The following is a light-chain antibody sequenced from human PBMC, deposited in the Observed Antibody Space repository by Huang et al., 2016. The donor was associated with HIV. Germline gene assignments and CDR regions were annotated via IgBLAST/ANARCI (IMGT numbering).Light chain of an antibody. Sequence: EIVLTQSPGTLSLSPGERATLSCRASQRVSRSYLAWYQQKPGQAPRLLIYGASIRATGIPDRFSGGGSGTDFTLTISRLEPEDFAVYYCQQYGSSTGFTFGPGTKVDIK. J-gene: IGKJ3*01. CDR2: GAS. V-gene: IGKV3-20*01. CDR3: QQYGSSTGFT. CDR1: QRVSRSY.